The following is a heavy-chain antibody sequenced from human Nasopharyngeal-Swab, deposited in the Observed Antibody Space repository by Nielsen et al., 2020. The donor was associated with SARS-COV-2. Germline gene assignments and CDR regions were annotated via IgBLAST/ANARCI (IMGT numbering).Heavy chain of an antibody. CDR2: IRSKANSYAT. Sequence: GGSLRLSCAASGFTFSGSAMHWVRQASGKGLEWVGRIRSKANSYATAYAASVKGRFTISRDDSKNTAYLQMNSLKTEDTAVYYCTRPGGSSGVDYWGQGTLVTVSS. J-gene: IGHJ4*02. CDR1: GFTFSGSA. V-gene: IGHV3-73*01. CDR3: TRPGGSSGVDY. D-gene: IGHD3-22*01.